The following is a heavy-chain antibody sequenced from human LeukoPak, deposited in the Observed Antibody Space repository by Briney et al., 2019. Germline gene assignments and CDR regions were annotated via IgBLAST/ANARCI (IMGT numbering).Heavy chain of an antibody. CDR2: IYYSGST. CDR3: ARGSDSGYYLPFDY. J-gene: IGHJ4*02. D-gene: IGHD3-22*01. CDR1: GGSISSSSYY. V-gene: IGHV4-39*07. Sequence: SETLSLTCTVSGGSISSSSYYWGWFRQPPGKVLEWIGSIYYSGSTYYNPSLRSRVTISVDTSKNQFSLKLSSVTAADTAVYYCARGSDSGYYLPFDYWGQGTLVTVST.